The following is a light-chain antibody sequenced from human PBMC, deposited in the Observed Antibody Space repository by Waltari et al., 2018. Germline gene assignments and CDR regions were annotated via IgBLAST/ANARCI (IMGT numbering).Light chain of an antibody. CDR1: NLGDKY. J-gene: IGLJ1*01. CDR2: HAS. CDR3: LAWYSSTAV. V-gene: IGLV3-1*01. Sequence: SYELTQPPSVSVSPGQTASISCSGDNLGDKYTSWYQQKAGQSPVLVIYHASRRPSGIPDRFSGSNSGNTATLTISGTQALDEADYYCLAWYSSTAVFGTGTKVTVL.